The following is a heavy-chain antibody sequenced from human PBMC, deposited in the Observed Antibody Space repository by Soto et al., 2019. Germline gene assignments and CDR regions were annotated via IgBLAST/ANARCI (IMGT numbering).Heavy chain of an antibody. J-gene: IGHJ5*02. CDR2: IWYGGSNK. CDR3: AGDHEDYYGSGSYYNWFDP. CDR1: GFTFSSYG. V-gene: IGHV3-33*01. Sequence: QVQLVESGGGVVQPGRSLRLSCAASGFTFSSYGMHWVRQAPGKGLEWVAVIWYGGSNKYYADSVKGRFTISRDNSKNTLCLQMNSLRAEDTAVYYCAGDHEDYYGSGSYYNWFDPWGQGTLVTVSS. D-gene: IGHD3-10*01.